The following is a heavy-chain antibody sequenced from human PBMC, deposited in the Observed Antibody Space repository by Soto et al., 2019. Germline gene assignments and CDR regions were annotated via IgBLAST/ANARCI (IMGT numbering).Heavy chain of an antibody. Sequence: EVQLVESGGGLVQPGRSLRLSCAASGFTFDDYAMHWVRQAPGKGLEWVSGISWNSGSIGYADSVKGRFTISRDNAKNSLYLQMNSLRAEDTALYYCAKDIGSGPTLYYFDYWGQGTLVTDSS. CDR3: AKDIGSGPTLYYFDY. J-gene: IGHJ4*02. CDR2: ISWNSGSI. D-gene: IGHD2-15*01. V-gene: IGHV3-9*01. CDR1: GFTFDDYA.